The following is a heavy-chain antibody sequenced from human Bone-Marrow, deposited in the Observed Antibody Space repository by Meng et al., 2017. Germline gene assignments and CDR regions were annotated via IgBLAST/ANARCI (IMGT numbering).Heavy chain of an antibody. J-gene: IGHJ4*02. CDR3: ARAVRGLWPD. CDR1: GFTFSSYG. D-gene: IGHD3-10*01. Sequence: GESLKISCAASGFTFSSYGMHWVRQAPGKGLEWVAVIWYDGSNKYYADSVKGRFTISRDNSKNTLYMQMNSLRAEDTAVYYCARAVRGLWPDWGQGTLVTVSS. V-gene: IGHV3-33*01. CDR2: IWYDGSNK.